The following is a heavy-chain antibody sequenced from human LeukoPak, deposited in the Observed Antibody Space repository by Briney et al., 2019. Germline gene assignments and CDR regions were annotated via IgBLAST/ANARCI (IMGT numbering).Heavy chain of an antibody. CDR1: GGSISSDDYY. V-gene: IGHV4-61*08. D-gene: IGHD4-11*01. CDR3: ARTYSGHYFDY. J-gene: IGHJ4*02. Sequence: PSETLSLTCTVSGGSISSDDYYWSWIRQPPGKGLEWIGYIYYSGSPNYNPSLKSRVTISLDTSKNQFSLKLSSVTAADTAVFYCARTYSGHYFDYWGQGTLVTVSS. CDR2: IYYSGSP.